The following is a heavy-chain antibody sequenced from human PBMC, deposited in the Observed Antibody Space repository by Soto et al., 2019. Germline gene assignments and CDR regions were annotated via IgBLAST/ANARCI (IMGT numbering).Heavy chain of an antibody. CDR3: AGVPDYRLFGHDY. CDR1: GGSISSGDYY. Sequence: QVQLQESGPGLVKPSQTLSLTCPVSGGSISSGDYYWSWIRQSPGKDLEWIGYLYYSGSTYYHPSLKSRVTISLETSLNQWSLKLTSVPAADTAVYYCAGVPDYRLFGHDYWGEGTQNTDSS. V-gene: IGHV4-30-4*01. CDR2: LYYSGST. D-gene: IGHD4-17*01. J-gene: IGHJ4*02.